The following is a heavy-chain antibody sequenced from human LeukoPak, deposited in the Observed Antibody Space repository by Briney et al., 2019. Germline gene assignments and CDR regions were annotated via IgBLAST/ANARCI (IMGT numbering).Heavy chain of an antibody. J-gene: IGHJ4*02. D-gene: IGHD5-18*01. CDR1: GGSVSSNNW. CDR3: ARDVGTALVTGDY. V-gene: IGHV4-4*02. Sequence: SETLSLTCGVSGGSVSSNNWWSWVRQPPGQGLEWIGEIYHSGSANYNPSLKSRVTISVDKSKNQLSLKLISVTAADTAVYYCARDVGTALVTGDYWGQGTLVTVSS. CDR2: IYHSGSA.